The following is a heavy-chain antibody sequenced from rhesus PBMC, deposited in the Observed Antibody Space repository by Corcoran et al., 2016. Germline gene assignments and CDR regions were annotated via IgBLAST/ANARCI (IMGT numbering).Heavy chain of an antibody. CDR3: ARYNWSYSYFDY. CDR1: GFSLTTSGMG. Sequence: QVTLKESGPALVKPTQTLTLTCTFSGFSLTTSGMGVGWIRQPPGKALEWLSLIYRDDDKRYSPSLKSRLTISKNTSKNQVVLTMTNMDPVDTAECYCARYNWSYSYFDYWVHGFLVTVSS. V-gene: IGHV2-174*01. CDR2: IYRDDDK. J-gene: IGHJ4*01. D-gene: IGHD1-26*01.